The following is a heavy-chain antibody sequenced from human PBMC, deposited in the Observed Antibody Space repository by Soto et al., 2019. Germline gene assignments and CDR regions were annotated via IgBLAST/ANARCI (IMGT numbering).Heavy chain of an antibody. J-gene: IGHJ6*02. V-gene: IGHV1-18*01. Sequence: QVQLVQSGAEVKKLGASVKVSCKASGYTFTNYGISWVRQAPGQGREWMGWISTYNGHTTSAQQLQGRLTMTTDTSTSTASMELRSRRSDDAAVYFCARDWGQQWLAYGWDFWGQGTTVTVSS. D-gene: IGHD6-19*01. CDR3: ARDWGQQWLAYGWDF. CDR2: ISTYNGHT. CDR1: GYTFTNYG.